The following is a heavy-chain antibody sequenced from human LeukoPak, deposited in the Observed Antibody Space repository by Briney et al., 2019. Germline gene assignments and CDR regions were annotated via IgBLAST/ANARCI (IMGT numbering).Heavy chain of an antibody. V-gene: IGHV4-39*01. CDR2: IYNTGRT. J-gene: IGHJ4*02. CDR1: GGSISGIDYS. D-gene: IGHD5-18*01. Sequence: SETLSLTCTVSGGSISGIDYSFDWMRQPPGKGLEWIAGIYNTGRTSYNSSLKSRATIFVDTSRNQFSLRLSPVTAADTALYYCATYTSWGKGALVTVSS. CDR3: ATYTS.